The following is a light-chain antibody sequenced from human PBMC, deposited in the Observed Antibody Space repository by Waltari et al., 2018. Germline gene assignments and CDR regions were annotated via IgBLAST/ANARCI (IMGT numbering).Light chain of an antibody. CDR1: SSNIGARYD. V-gene: IGLV1-40*01. CDR3: QSYDSSLSGPVV. CDR2: GNS. Sequence: QSVLTQPPSVSGAPGQRVTIPCTGSSSNIGARYDVPWYQQLPGTAPKLLIYGNSNRPSGVTDRFSGSKSGTSASLAITGLQAEDEADYYCQSYDSSLSGPVVFGGGTKLTVL. J-gene: IGLJ2*01.